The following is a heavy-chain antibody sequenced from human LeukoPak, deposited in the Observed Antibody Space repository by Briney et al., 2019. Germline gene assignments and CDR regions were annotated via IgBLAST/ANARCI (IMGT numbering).Heavy chain of an antibody. CDR3: AREVGIRGHFDY. CDR1: GGTFSSYA. CDR2: IIPIFGTA. V-gene: IGHV1-69*06. D-gene: IGHD1-26*01. J-gene: IGHJ4*02. Sequence: SVKVSCKASGGTFSSYAISWVRQAPGQGLEWMGGIIPIFGTANYAQKFQGRVTMTEDTSTDTAYMELSSLRSEDTAVYYCAREVGIRGHFDYWGRGTPVTVSS.